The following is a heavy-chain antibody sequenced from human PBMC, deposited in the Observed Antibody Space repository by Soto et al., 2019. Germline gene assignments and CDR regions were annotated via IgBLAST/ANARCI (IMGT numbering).Heavy chain of an antibody. V-gene: IGHV1-46*01. CDR2: INPSGGST. CDR3: ARDHYLGSSGYYSGVDY. J-gene: IGHJ4*02. D-gene: IGHD3-22*01. Sequence: QVQLVQSGAEVKKPGASVKVSCKASGYTFTSYYMHWVRQAPGQGLEWMGIINPSGGSTSYAQKFQGRVTMTRDTSTSTVYMELSSLRSEDTAVYYCARDHYLGSSGYYSGVDYWGQGTLVTVSS. CDR1: GYTFTSYY.